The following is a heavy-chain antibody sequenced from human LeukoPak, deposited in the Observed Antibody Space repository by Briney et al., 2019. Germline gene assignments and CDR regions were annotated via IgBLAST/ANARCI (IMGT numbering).Heavy chain of an antibody. J-gene: IGHJ4*02. CDR1: GFIFSNYP. Sequence: PGGSLRLSCAASGFIFSNYPMHWVRQAPGKGLEWVAVISADGNNEHYADSAKGRFTLSRDNAKSTAYLQMNSLRSEDTAVYYCARLSSGWSLDYWGQGTLVTVSS. V-gene: IGHV3-30-3*01. CDR2: ISADGNNE. CDR3: ARLSSGWSLDY. D-gene: IGHD6-19*01.